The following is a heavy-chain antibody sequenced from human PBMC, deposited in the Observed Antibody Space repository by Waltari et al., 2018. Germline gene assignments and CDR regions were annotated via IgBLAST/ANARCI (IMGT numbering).Heavy chain of an antibody. Sequence: QVQLQESGPGLVKPSETLSLTCTVSGGSISSHYWSWIRQPPGKGLEWIGYIYYSGSANYNPSLKSRVTISVDTSKNQFSLKLSSVTAADTAVYYCARMYSSSNFDYWGQGTLVTVSS. J-gene: IGHJ4*02. CDR3: ARMYSSSNFDY. CDR2: IYYSGSA. D-gene: IGHD6-6*01. CDR1: GGSISSHY. V-gene: IGHV4-59*11.